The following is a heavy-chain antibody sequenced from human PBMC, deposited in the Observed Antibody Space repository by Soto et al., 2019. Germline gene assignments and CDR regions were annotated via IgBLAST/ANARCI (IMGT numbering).Heavy chain of an antibody. CDR3: ARDPNDSSAYYHHYYYGMDV. D-gene: IGHD3-22*01. V-gene: IGHV1-3*01. J-gene: IGHJ6*02. CDR1: GYTFTSYG. CDR2: INAGNGNT. Sequence: QIQLMQSGAEVKKPGASVKVSCKASGYTFTSYGIHWVRQAPGQRLEWTGWINAGNGNTKYSEKFQGRVTITRNTSASTAYQELRSLRSEETAVYYCARDPNDSSAYYHHYYYGMDVWGQGTTVTVSS.